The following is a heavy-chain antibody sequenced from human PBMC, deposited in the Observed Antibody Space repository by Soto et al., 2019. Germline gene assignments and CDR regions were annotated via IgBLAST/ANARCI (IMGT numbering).Heavy chain of an antibody. CDR1: GGTFSSYA. CDR2: IIPIFGTA. Sequence: QVQLVQSGAEVKKPGSSVKVSCKASGGTFSSYAISWVRQAPGQGLEWMGGIIPIFGTANYAQQFQGRGTITADDATSTASRELSSLRSDDTAVYYCARAPLIPGLVSAYNWFDPWGQGTLVTVSS. D-gene: IGHD3-9*01. CDR3: ARAPLIPGLVSAYNWFDP. V-gene: IGHV1-69*12. J-gene: IGHJ5*02.